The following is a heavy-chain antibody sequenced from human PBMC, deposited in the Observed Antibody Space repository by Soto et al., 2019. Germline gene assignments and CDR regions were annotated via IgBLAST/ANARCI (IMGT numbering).Heavy chain of an antibody. CDR2: IYYSGST. Sequence: TLSLTCTVSGGSISSSYWSWIRQPPGKGLEWIGYIYYSGSTNYNPSLKSRVTISVDMSKNQFSLKLSSVTAADTAMYYCARGRGTTMGTLNWGQGTLVTVSS. D-gene: IGHD1-1*01. V-gene: IGHV4-59*01. J-gene: IGHJ4*02. CDR1: GGSISSSY. CDR3: ARGRGTTMGTLN.